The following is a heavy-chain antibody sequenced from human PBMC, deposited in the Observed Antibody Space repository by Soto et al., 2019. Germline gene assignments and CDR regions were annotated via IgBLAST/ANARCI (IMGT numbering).Heavy chain of an antibody. D-gene: IGHD6-13*01. CDR1: GFTFSSYG. J-gene: IGHJ6*02. V-gene: IGHV3-33*01. CDR3: ARDLQQLVQRPYYYGMDV. CDR2: IWYDGSNK. Sequence: GGSLRLSCAASGFTFSSYGMHWVRQAPGKGLEWVAVIWYDGSNKYYADSVKGRFTISRDNSKNTLYLQMNSLRAEDTAVYYCARDLQQLVQRPYYYGMDVWGQGTTVTVSS.